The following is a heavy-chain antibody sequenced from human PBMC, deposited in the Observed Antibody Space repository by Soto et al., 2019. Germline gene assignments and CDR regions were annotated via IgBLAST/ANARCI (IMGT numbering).Heavy chain of an antibody. J-gene: IGHJ6*02. V-gene: IGHV3-33*01. Sequence: QVQLVESGGGVVQPGRSLRLSCAASGFTFSSYGMHWVRQAPGKGLEWVAVIWYDGSNKYYADSVKGRLTISRDNSKNTLDLQMNSLRAEDTAVYYCARDPPFIAVAGSRDYYYYGMDVWGQGTTVTVSS. CDR3: ARDPPFIAVAGSRDYYYYGMDV. CDR2: IWYDGSNK. CDR1: GFTFSSYG. D-gene: IGHD6-19*01.